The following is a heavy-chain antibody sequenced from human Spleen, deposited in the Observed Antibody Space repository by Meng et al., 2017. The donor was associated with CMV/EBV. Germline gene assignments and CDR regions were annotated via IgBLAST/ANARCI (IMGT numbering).Heavy chain of an antibody. CDR2: ISAYNGNT. CDR3: ARDRVPCRSSSCFTSYYYLNYGMDV. J-gene: IGHJ6*02. Sequence: ASVKVSCKASGYTITNYGISWVRQAPGQGLEWMGWISAYNGNTKYAQKVQGRVTMTTDTSTTTAYMELRSLRSDDTAFYYCARDRVPCRSSSCFTSYYYLNYGMDVWGQGTTVTVSS. CDR1: GYTITNYG. D-gene: IGHD2-2*02. V-gene: IGHV1-18*01.